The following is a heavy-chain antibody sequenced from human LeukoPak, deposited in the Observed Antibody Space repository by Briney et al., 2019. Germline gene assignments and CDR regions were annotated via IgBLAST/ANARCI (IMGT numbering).Heavy chain of an antibody. CDR3: ARHGLGITIFGVVINRHYYGMDV. V-gene: IGHV4-39*01. CDR1: GGSISSSSYY. D-gene: IGHD3-3*01. CDR2: IYYSGST. J-gene: IGHJ6*02. Sequence: SETLSLTCTVSGGSISSSSYYWGWIRQPPGKGLEWIGSIYYSGSTYYNPSLKSRVTISVDTSKNQFSLKLSSVTAADTAVYYCARHGLGITIFGVVINRHYYGMDVWAKGPRSPSP.